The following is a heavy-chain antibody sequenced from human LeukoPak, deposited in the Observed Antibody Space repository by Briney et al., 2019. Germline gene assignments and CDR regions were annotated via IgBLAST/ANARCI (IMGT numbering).Heavy chain of an antibody. CDR2: IYYSDST. Sequence: SETLSLTCTVSGGSVTRGNYYWSWIRQPPGKGLEWIGYIYYSDSTYYNPSLESRVTIAVDTSKNQFSLKLSSVAAADTAVYYWARGGADYYFDYWGQGTLVTVSS. V-gene: IGHV4-30-4*01. CDR3: ARGGADYYFDY. J-gene: IGHJ4*02. CDR1: GGSVTRGNYY. D-gene: IGHD1-26*01.